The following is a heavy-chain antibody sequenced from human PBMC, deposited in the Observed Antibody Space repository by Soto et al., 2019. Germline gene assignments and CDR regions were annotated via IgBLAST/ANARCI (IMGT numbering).Heavy chain of an antibody. V-gene: IGHV3-30-3*01. D-gene: IGHD1-26*01. CDR2: VSKDGSNT. Sequence: QVQLVESGGGVVQPGRSLRLSCAASGFTFNFFAMHWVRQAPGKGLEWVAAVSKDGSNTYYADSVKGRFTISRDNPKNTLYLQMNSLRVEDTAVYYCARDIWWEPGVDAVHIWGQGTMVTVSP. J-gene: IGHJ3*02. CDR1: GFTFNFFA. CDR3: ARDIWWEPGVDAVHI.